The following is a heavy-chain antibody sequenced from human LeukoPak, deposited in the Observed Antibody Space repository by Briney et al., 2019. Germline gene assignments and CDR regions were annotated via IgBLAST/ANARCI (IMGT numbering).Heavy chain of an antibody. D-gene: IGHD1/OR15-1a*01. CDR1: GFTSGTSW. Sequence: GGSLRLSCAASGFTSGTSWMSWVRQAPGKGLEWVANINQDGSAQYYVDSVKGRFTISRDNAKSSLYLQMNSLRAEDTAVYYCAREEQGYFDYWGQGTLVTVSS. V-gene: IGHV3-7*01. CDR3: AREEQGYFDY. J-gene: IGHJ4*02. CDR2: INQDGSAQ.